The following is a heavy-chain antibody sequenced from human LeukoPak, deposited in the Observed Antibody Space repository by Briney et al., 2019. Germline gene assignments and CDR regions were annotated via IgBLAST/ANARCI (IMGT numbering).Heavy chain of an antibody. CDR3: GRGDGGNCDH. V-gene: IGHV3-30*04. CDR2: IAKDGSSK. Sequence: PGTSLRHSCAASGFIYISYGMHWVRQAPGKGLEWVAAIAKDGSSKYYADSVKGRFTISGDNSKNTLYLQMNSLRPEDTAVYYCGRGDGGNCDHWGQGTLVTVPS. CDR1: GFIYISYG. J-gene: IGHJ4*02. D-gene: IGHD4-23*01.